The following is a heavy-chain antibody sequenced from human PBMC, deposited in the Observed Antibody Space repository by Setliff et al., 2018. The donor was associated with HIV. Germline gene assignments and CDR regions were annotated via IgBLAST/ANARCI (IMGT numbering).Heavy chain of an antibody. J-gene: IGHJ4*02. V-gene: IGHV4-59*10. D-gene: IGHD1-1*01. CDR2: VSSRGDT. CDR3: ARAAAGNTGTFDL. Sequence: SETLSLTCAVYGGSFSDNYWSWIRQPAGKGLEWIGRVSSRGDTNYNPSLKSRVTMSVDTSKNQFSLKLTSVTASDTAVHYCARAAAGNTGTFDLWGQGSPVTVSS. CDR1: GGSFSDNY.